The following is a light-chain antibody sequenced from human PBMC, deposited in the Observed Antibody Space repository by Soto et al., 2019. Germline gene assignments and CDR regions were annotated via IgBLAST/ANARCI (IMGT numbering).Light chain of an antibody. V-gene: IGKV1-27*01. CDR1: QGIRHY. CDR3: QKYNSGPPVT. Sequence: DVQMTQSPSSLSASVGDRVTITCRASQGIRHYLAWYQQKTGKVPKLLIYAASTLQSGVPSRFSGSGSGTDFTLTISSLQPEDVATYYCQKYNSGPPVTFGGGTKVEIK. CDR2: AAS. J-gene: IGKJ4*01.